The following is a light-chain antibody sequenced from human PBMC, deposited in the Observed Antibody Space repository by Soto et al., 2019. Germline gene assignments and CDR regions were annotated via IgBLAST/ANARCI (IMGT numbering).Light chain of an antibody. V-gene: IGKV3-20*01. Sequence: EIVLAQSPGTLALSPGERASLSCRASQTVSDNFLAWYQQKPGQAPRLLIYDASSRATGVPDRFSGSGTATDFTLTITSLEAEDSAVYYCQQYATSPCAFGQGTKVEIK. CDR2: DAS. CDR1: QTVSDNF. CDR3: QQYATSPCA. J-gene: IGKJ1*01.